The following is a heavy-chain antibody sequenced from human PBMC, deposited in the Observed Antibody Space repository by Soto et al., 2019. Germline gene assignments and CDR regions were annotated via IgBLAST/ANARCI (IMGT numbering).Heavy chain of an antibody. J-gene: IGHJ4*02. D-gene: IGHD2-15*01. CDR2: ISAYNGNT. Sequence: ASVKVSCKASGYTFTSYGISWVRQAPGQGLEWMGWISAYNGNTNYAQKLQGRVIMTTDTSTSTAYMELRSLRSDDTAVYYCARDHDLYCSGGSCYCPDYWGQGTLVTVSS. CDR3: ARDHDLYCSGGSCYCPDY. V-gene: IGHV1-18*01. CDR1: GYTFTSYG.